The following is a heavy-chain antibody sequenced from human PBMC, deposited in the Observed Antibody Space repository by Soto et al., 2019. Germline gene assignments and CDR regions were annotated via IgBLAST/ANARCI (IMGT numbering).Heavy chain of an antibody. CDR2: IYYSGST. V-gene: IGHV4-30-4*01. Sequence: SETLSLTCTVSGGSISSGDYYWSWIRQPPGKGLEWIGYIYYSGSTYYNPSLKSRVTISVDKSKNQFSLKLSSVTAADTAVYYCAKYGDYDGPFDYWGQGTLVTVSS. CDR1: GGSISSGDYY. J-gene: IGHJ4*02. CDR3: AKYGDYDGPFDY. D-gene: IGHD4-17*01.